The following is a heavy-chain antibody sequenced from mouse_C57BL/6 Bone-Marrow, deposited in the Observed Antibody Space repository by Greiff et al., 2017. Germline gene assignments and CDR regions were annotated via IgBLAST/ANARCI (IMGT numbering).Heavy chain of an antibody. CDR3: ATYYGSSYVRGYFDY. V-gene: IGHV1-81*01. Sequence: QVQLKQSGAELARPGASVKLSCKASGYTFTSYGISWVKQRTGQGLEWIGEIYPRSGNTYYNEKFKGKATLTADKSSSTAYMELRSLTSEDSAVYFCATYYGSSYVRGYFDYWGQGTTLTVSS. J-gene: IGHJ2*01. CDR2: IYPRSGNT. CDR1: GYTFTSYG. D-gene: IGHD1-1*01.